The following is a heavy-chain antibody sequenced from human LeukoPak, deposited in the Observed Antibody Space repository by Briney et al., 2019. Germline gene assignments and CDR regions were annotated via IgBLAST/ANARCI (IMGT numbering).Heavy chain of an antibody. D-gene: IGHD5-24*01. Sequence: ASVKVSCKASGYIFTNYGITWVRQAPGQGLKWMGWISADNGDTKYAQKVQGRVTMTTDPSTSPAYMELRSLRSDDTAVYYCARDGYKETLAFDSWGQGTLVTVSS. CDR2: ISADNGDT. V-gene: IGHV1-18*01. CDR3: ARDGYKETLAFDS. CDR1: GYIFTNYG. J-gene: IGHJ5*01.